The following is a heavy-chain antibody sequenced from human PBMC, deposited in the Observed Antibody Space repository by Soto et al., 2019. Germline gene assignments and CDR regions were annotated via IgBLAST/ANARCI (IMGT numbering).Heavy chain of an antibody. D-gene: IGHD6-19*01. CDR1: GFTFDDYA. CDR3: AKGGRQWLVTSDFNY. J-gene: IGHJ4*02. Sequence: GGSLRLSCAASGFTFDDYAMHWVRQAPGKGLEWVSGISWGGVSTYYADSVKGRFIISRDSSKNTVSLEMTSLRAEDTAVYYCAKGGRQWLVTSDFNYWGQGALVTVSS. V-gene: IGHV3-9*01. CDR2: ISWGGVST.